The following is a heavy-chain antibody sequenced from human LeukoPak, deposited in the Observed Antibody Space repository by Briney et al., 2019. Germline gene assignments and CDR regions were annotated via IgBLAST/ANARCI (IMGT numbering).Heavy chain of an antibody. V-gene: IGHV3-53*01. D-gene: IGHD5-18*01. CDR3: AKDRGGYSYGSYFDY. CDR1: GFTVSSNY. Sequence: GGSLRLSCAASGFTVSSNYMSWVRQAPGKGLEWVSVIYSGGSTYYADSVKGRFTISRDNSKNTLYLQMNSLRAEDTAVYYCAKDRGGYSYGSYFDYWGQGTLVTVSS. J-gene: IGHJ4*02. CDR2: IYSGGST.